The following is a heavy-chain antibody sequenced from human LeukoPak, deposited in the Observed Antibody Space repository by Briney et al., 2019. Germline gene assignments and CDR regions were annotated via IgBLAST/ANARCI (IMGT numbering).Heavy chain of an antibody. J-gene: IGHJ6*03. CDR1: GGSISSSSYY. CDR2: IYYSGST. Sequence: SETLSLTCTVSGGSISSSSYYWGWIRQPPGKGLEWIGTIYYSGSTYYNPSLKSRVTISVDTSKNQFSLKLSSVTAADTAVYYCARRGDGYNHYYYYYMDVWGQGALVTVSS. V-gene: IGHV4-39*07. CDR3: ARRGDGYNHYYYYYMDV. D-gene: IGHD5-24*01.